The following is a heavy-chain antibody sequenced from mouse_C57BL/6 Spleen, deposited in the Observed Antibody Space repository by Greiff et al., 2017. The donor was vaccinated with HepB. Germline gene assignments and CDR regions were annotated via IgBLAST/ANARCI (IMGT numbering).Heavy chain of an antibody. D-gene: IGHD2-5*01. CDR2: IHPNSGST. J-gene: IGHJ1*03. CDR3: ARSLYSNYWYFDV. CDR1: GYTFTSYW. V-gene: IGHV1-64*01. Sequence: QVQLQPGAELVKPGASVKLSCKASGYTFTSYWMHWVKQRPGQGLEWIGMIHPNSGSTNYNEKFKSKATLTVDKSSSTAYMQLSSLTSEDSAVYYCARSLYSNYWYFDVWGTGTTVTVSS.